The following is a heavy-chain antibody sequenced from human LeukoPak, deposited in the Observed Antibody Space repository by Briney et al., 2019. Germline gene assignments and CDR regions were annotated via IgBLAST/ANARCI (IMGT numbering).Heavy chain of an antibody. J-gene: IGHJ6*03. CDR3: AREFVLRYFEGYMDV. CDR2: INPDGSEK. Sequence: PGGSLRLSCAVSGFTFSSDWMIWVRQAPGKGLEWVANINPDGSEKNYVDSVKGRFTISRDNAKNSLYLQMNSLRAENTAVYYCAREFVLRYFEGYMDVWGKGTTVTVSS. D-gene: IGHD3-9*01. CDR1: GFTFSSDW. V-gene: IGHV3-7*01.